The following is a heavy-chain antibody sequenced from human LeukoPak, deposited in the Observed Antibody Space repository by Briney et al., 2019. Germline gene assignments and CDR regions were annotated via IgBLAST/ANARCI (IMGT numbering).Heavy chain of an antibody. CDR1: GFTFSSYA. CDR2: ISGSGGST. V-gene: IGHV3-23*01. D-gene: IGHD2-8*01. CDR3: AKDRSCTNDICHGDFDY. Sequence: GGSLRLSCAASGFTFSSYAVSWVRQSPGKGLECVCSISGSGGSTYSADSVKGRFTISRDNSKNTLYLQMNSLRAEDTALYYCAKDRSCTNDICHGDFDYWGQGTLVTVSS. J-gene: IGHJ4*02.